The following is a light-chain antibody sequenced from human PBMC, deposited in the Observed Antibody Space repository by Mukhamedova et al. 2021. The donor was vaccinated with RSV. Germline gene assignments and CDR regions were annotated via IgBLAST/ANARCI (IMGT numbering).Light chain of an antibody. Sequence: RVSITCRASQTIGTLLAWYQQKPGKAPKLLIYEASSLESGVPSRFSGGGYGTEFTLTISSLQPDDFATYYCQQYHSFSPYTFGQG. J-gene: IGKJ2*01. CDR3: QQYHSFSPYT. CDR1: QTIGTL. CDR2: EAS. V-gene: IGKV1-5*03.